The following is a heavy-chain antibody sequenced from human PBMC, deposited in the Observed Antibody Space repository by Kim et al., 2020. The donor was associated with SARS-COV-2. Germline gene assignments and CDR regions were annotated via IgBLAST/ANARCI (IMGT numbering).Heavy chain of an antibody. CDR3: ARQAGYSGYEYFDY. J-gene: IGHJ4*02. V-gene: IGHV5-51*01. D-gene: IGHD5-12*01. Sequence: SPSFQGQVTISADKSISTAYLQWSSLKASDTAMYYCARQAGYSGYEYFDYWGQGTLVTVSS.